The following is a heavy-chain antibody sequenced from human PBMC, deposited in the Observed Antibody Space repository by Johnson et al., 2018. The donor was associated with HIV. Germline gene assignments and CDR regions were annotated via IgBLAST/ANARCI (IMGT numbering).Heavy chain of an antibody. Sequence: EVQLLESGGGLVQPGGSLRLSCAASGFTVSSNYMSWVRQAPGKGLEWVSVIYSGGSTYYADSVKGRFTISRDNSKNTLYLQMNSLRAEDTAVYYCARESGGSHYVYAFDIWGQGTMVTVSS. D-gene: IGHD2-15*01. CDR1: GFTVSSNY. CDR3: ARESGGSHYVYAFDI. J-gene: IGHJ3*02. V-gene: IGHV3-66*01. CDR2: IYSGGST.